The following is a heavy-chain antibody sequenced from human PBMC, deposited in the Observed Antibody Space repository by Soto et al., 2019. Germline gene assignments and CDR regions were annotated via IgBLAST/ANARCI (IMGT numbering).Heavy chain of an antibody. CDR3: ARRGRDLADDWFDP. V-gene: IGHV5-51*01. CDR2: IYPGDPDT. D-gene: IGHD1-1*01. J-gene: IGHJ5*02. Sequence: PGESLKISCKGSGYSFTSYWIGWMRQMPGKGLEWMGIIYPGDPDTRYSPSFQGQVTISADKSISTAYLQWSSLKASDTAIYYCARRGRDLADDWFDPWGQGTLVTVSS. CDR1: GYSFTSYW.